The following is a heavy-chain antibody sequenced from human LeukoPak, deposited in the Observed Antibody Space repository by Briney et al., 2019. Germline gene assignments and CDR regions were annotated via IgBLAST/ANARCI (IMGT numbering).Heavy chain of an antibody. CDR3: RGSSWGLIDY. CDR1: GGSISSYY. J-gene: IGHJ4*02. D-gene: IGHD6-13*01. Sequence: SETLSLTCTVSGGSISSYYWSWIRQPPGKGLEWIGYTYYSGSTNYNPSLKSRVTISVDTSKNQFSLKLSSVTAADTAVYYCRGSSWGLIDYWGQGTLVTVSS. V-gene: IGHV4-59*12. CDR2: TYYSGST.